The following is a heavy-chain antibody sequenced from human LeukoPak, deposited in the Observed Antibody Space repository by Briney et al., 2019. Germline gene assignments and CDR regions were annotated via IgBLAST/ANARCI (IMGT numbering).Heavy chain of an antibody. Sequence: PSETPSLTCIVSGYSISSGYYWGWIRQPPGKGLEWIGSIFHSGNTYYSPSLKSRVTISVDTSKNQFSLKLNSVTAADTAVYYCARVRNSGWFYWGQGTLVTVSS. CDR1: GYSISSGYY. CDR3: ARVRNSGWFY. J-gene: IGHJ4*02. CDR2: IFHSGNT. D-gene: IGHD6-19*01. V-gene: IGHV4-38-2*02.